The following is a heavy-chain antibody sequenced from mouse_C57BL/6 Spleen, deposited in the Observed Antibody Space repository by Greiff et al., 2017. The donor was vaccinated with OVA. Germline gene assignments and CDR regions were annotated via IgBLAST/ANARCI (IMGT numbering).Heavy chain of an antibody. J-gene: IGHJ3*01. CDR2: ISYDGSN. Sequence: ESGPGLVKPSQSLSLTCSVTGYSITSGYYWNWIRQFPGNKLEWMGYISYDGSNNYNPSLKNRISITRDTSKNQFFLKLNSVTTEDTATYYCARDGGFSWFAYWGQGTLVTVSA. CDR1: GYSITSGYY. V-gene: IGHV3-6*01. CDR3: ARDGGFSWFAY.